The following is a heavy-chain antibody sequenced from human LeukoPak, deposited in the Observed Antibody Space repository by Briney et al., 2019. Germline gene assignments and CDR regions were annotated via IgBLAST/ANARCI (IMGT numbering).Heavy chain of an antibody. V-gene: IGHV3-33*01. J-gene: IGHJ4*02. Sequence: GGSLRLSCAASGFTFSSYGMHWVRQAPGKGLEWVAVIWYDGSNKYYADSVKGRFTISRDNSKNTLYLQMNSLRAEDTAVYYCARDSALRLGELSGTFDYWGQGTLVTVSS. D-gene: IGHD3-16*02. CDR2: IWYDGSNK. CDR1: GFTFSSYG. CDR3: ARDSALRLGELSGTFDY.